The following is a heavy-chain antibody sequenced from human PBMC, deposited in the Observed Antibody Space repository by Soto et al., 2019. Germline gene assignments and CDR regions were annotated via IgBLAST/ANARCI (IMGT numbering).Heavy chain of an antibody. J-gene: IGHJ2*01. CDR1: GASISSGGYY. CDR2: IYYIGTS. V-gene: IGHV4-31*03. Sequence: QVQLQESGPGLVKPSQTLSLTCTVSGASISSGGYYWGWIRQHPGKGLEWMGFIYYIGTSYYNPSLESRITLSVDTSTNHFSLNLTSVTAADTAVYYCARVLRDVLSDRYYWYFDLWGRGTLVTVSS. D-gene: IGHD3-16*02. CDR3: ARVLRDVLSDRYYWYFDL.